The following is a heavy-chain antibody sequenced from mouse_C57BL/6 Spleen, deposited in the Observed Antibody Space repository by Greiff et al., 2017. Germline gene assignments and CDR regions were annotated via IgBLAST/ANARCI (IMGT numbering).Heavy chain of an antibody. CDR1: GYSITSGYD. CDR2: ISYSGST. CDR3: ARDGGYYSNYYWYFDV. J-gene: IGHJ1*03. Sequence: EVQRVESGPGMVKPSQSLSLTCTVTGYSITSGYDWHWIRHFPGNKLEWMGYISYSGSTNYNPSLKSRISITHDTSKNHFFLKLNSVTTEDTATYYCARDGGYYSNYYWYFDVWGTGTTVTVSS. D-gene: IGHD2-5*01. V-gene: IGHV3-1*01.